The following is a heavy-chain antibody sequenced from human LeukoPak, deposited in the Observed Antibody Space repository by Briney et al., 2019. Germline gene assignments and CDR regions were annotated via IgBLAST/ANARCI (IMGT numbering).Heavy chain of an antibody. CDR3: ASPTYYYGSGSYDFDY. J-gene: IGHJ4*02. D-gene: IGHD3-10*01. V-gene: IGHV3-30-3*01. CDR2: ISYDGSNK. Sequence: GRSLRLSCAASGFTFSSYAMHWVRQAPGKGLEWVAVISYDGSNKYYADSVKGRFTISRDNSKNTLYLQMNSLRAEDTAVYYCASPTYYYGSGSYDFDYWGQGTLVTVSS. CDR1: GFTFSSYA.